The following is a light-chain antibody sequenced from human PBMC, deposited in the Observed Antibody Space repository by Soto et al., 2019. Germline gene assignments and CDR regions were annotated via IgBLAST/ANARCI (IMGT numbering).Light chain of an antibody. Sequence: EVMLTQYPDTMSLPPGERANLSCRASQSISSYLAWYKQKPGQDPRLLIYGESTRATGIPDRFSVSGSGTDFTLPISSLQPEEFATYDCQQSYSTPSVGGGTKVDIK. CDR3: QQSYSTPS. V-gene: IGKV3-11*01. CDR1: QSISSY. J-gene: IGKJ4*01. CDR2: GES.